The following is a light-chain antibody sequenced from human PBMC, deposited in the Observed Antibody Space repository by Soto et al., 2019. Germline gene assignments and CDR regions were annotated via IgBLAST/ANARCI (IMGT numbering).Light chain of an antibody. CDR3: QQRSNWPLT. V-gene: IGKV3-11*01. CDR2: DAS. J-gene: IGKJ4*01. Sequence: EIVLTQSPATLSLSPGERATLSCRASQSVSSYLAWYQQKPGQAPRLLIYDASNRATGIPARFSGSGSGTDFTHSSTSRLPEDFAVYYCQQRSNWPLTFGGGTKVEIK. CDR1: QSVSSY.